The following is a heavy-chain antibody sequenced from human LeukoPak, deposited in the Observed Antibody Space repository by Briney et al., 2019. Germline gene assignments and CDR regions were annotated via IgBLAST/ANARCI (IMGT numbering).Heavy chain of an antibody. Sequence: GGSLRLSCAASGFTFSSYWMSWVRQAPGKGLEWVANIKQDGSEKYYVDSVKGRFTISRDNAKNSLYLQMNSLRAEDTAVYYCASLSIAAADPFDYWGQGTLVTVSS. J-gene: IGHJ4*02. D-gene: IGHD6-13*01. CDR3: ASLSIAAADPFDY. V-gene: IGHV3-7*01. CDR1: GFTFSSYW. CDR2: IKQDGSEK.